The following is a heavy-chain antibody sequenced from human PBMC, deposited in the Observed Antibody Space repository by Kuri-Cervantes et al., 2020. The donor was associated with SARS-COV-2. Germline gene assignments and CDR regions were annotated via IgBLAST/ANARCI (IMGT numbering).Heavy chain of an antibody. CDR2: ITVSGNYK. D-gene: IGHD1-7*01. J-gene: IGHJ6*03. CDR1: GFTFRSYT. CDR3: ARVAGEGTIYYYYMDV. V-gene: IGHV3-21*01. Sequence: GESLKISCVASGFTFRSYTMTWVRQPPGKALEWVSFITVSGNYKYYADSLKGRMSISNDDAQNSLYLQINSLCGEDTAGYFCARVAGEGTIYYYYMDVWGKGTTVTVSS.